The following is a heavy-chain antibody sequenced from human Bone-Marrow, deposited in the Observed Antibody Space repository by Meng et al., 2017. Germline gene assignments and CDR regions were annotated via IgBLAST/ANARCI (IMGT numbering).Heavy chain of an antibody. CDR2: IYHDGST. J-gene: IGHJ5*02. Sequence: VQLQESGPGLVKPSGTLSLTYSVSGASISSSHWWGWVRQPPGKGLEWIGEIYHDGSTNYTPSLKSRVTISVDKSKNQFSLKLSSVTAADTAVYYCARAAYDIWSGYAPWGQGSLVTVSS. CDR1: GASISSSHW. V-gene: IGHV4-4*02. D-gene: IGHD3-3*01. CDR3: ARAAYDIWSGYAP.